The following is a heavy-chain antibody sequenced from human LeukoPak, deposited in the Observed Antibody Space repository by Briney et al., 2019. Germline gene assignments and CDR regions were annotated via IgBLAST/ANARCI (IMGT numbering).Heavy chain of an antibody. Sequence: ASVEVSFKASGYTFSSYGISWVRQAPGQGLEWMGWISAYSGNTMYAQKLQGRVTMTTDTSTSTAYMELRSLRSDDTAVYYCARTSSGVDDYGDYLLNFWGQGTLVTVSS. CDR3: ARTSSGVDDYGDYLLNF. D-gene: IGHD4-17*01. V-gene: IGHV1-18*01. J-gene: IGHJ4*02. CDR2: ISAYSGNT. CDR1: GYTFSSYG.